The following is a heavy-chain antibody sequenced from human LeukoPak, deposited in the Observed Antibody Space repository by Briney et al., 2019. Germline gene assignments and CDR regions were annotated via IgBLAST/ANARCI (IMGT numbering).Heavy chain of an antibody. Sequence: GGSLRLSCAAAGFTFSVDYMSWIREAPGKGREWGSYICSSGSTIYYADAVKGRVTISRDNAKNSRYLQTYILRAEETAVYYCASEYCDRSGGEFADYWRQGTLVTVSS. CDR1: GFTFSVDY. D-gene: IGHD3-22*01. CDR2: ICSSGSTI. J-gene: IGHJ4*02. CDR3: ASEYCDRSGGEFADY. V-gene: IGHV3-11*04.